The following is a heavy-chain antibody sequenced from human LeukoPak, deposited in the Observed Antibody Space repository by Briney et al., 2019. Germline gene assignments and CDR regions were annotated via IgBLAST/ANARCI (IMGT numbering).Heavy chain of an antibody. D-gene: IGHD6-19*01. CDR3: ARAIAVADHGLYFGY. J-gene: IGHJ4*02. CDR1: GGSFSGYY. V-gene: IGHV4-34*01. Sequence: PSETLSLTCAVYGGSFSGYYWSWIRQPPGKGLEWIGEINHSGSTNYNPSLKSRVTISVDTSKNQFSLKLSSVTAADTAVYYCARAIAVADHGLYFGYWGQGTLVTVSS. CDR2: INHSGST.